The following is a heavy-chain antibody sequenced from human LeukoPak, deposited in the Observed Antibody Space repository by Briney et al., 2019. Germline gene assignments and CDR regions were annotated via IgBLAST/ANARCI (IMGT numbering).Heavy chain of an antibody. Sequence: IPGGSLRLSCVVSDFTFSQAWMNWVRQAPGKGLEWVGRIKSRTDGGATDYAAPVKGRFTISRDDSKNTLNLQMNSLKTEDTAVYYCTTGIRGDWGQGTLVTVSS. J-gene: IGHJ4*02. CDR2: IKSRTDGGAT. V-gene: IGHV3-15*07. CDR3: TTGIRGD. CDR1: DFTFSQAW. D-gene: IGHD3-10*01.